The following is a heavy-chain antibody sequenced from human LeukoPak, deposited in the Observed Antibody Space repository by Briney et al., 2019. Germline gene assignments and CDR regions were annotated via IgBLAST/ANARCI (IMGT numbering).Heavy chain of an antibody. D-gene: IGHD2-8*01. CDR2: ISYDGRNK. CDR1: GFIFSDFA. Sequence: GGSLRLSCAASGFIFSDFALHWVRQAPGKGLEWVAVISYDGRNKYYAGSVKGRFTISRDNSKNTLYLQMNSLRVEDTAVYYCARDPATHAFRDGHLHFDYWGQGILVTVSS. J-gene: IGHJ4*02. V-gene: IGHV3-30*04. CDR3: ARDPATHAFRDGHLHFDY.